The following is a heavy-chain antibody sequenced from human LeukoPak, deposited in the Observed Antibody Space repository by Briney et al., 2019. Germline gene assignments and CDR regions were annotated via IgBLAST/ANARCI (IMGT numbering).Heavy chain of an antibody. Sequence: GSLRLSCAASGFTFSSYWMNWARQAPGKGLEWVASINHNGNVNYYVDSVKGRFTISRDNAKNSLYLQMSNLRAEDTAVYSCARGGGLDVWGQGATVTVSS. CDR1: GFTFSSYW. V-gene: IGHV3-7*03. D-gene: IGHD3-16*01. CDR2: INHNGNVN. CDR3: ARGGGLDV. J-gene: IGHJ6*02.